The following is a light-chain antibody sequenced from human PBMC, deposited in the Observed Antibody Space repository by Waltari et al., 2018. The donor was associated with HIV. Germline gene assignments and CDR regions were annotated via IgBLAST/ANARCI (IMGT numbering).Light chain of an antibody. Sequence: QSVSTQPPSVSAAPGQKVTISCSGSSSNIGNRYVSWYQQTPGTAPKLLIYDDDKRPSGIPDRFSGSKSGTSATLGITGLQTGDEADYYCGTWDTNLSVALFGGGTKLTVL. CDR1: SSNIGNRY. CDR3: GTWDTNLSVAL. CDR2: DDD. J-gene: IGLJ2*01. V-gene: IGLV1-51*01.